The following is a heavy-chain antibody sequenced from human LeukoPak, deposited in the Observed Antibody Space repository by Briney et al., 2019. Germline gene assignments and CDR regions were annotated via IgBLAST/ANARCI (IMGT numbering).Heavy chain of an antibody. J-gene: IGHJ4*02. CDR3: ARRGTSSSWAHFDY. D-gene: IGHD6-13*01. CDR1: GFTFNTYW. CDR2: IKQDGSEK. Sequence: GGSLRLSCAASGFTFNTYWMTWVRQAPGKGPEWVAKIKQDGSEKYYVDSVKGRFTISRDNAKNSLYLQMNSLGAEDTAVYYCARRGTSSSWAHFDYWGQGTLVTVSS. V-gene: IGHV3-7*05.